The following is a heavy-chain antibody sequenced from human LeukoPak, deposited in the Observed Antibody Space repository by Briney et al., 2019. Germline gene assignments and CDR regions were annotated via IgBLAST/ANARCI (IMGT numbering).Heavy chain of an antibody. Sequence: GGSLRLPCAASGFTFDDYAMHWVRQAPGKGLEWVSGISWNSGSIGYADSVKGRFTISRDNAKNSLYLQMNSLRAEDTALYYCANGFGGDDYWGQGTLVTVSS. D-gene: IGHD3-10*01. J-gene: IGHJ4*02. V-gene: IGHV3-9*01. CDR2: ISWNSGSI. CDR1: GFTFDDYA. CDR3: ANGFGGDDY.